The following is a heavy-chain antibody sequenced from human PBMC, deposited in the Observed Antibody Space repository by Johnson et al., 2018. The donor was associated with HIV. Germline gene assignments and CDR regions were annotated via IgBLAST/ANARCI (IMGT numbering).Heavy chain of an antibody. CDR3: AKAFSTFHDAFDI. Sequence: QVQLVESGGGLVQPGGSLRFSCAVSGFTFSSYAMSWVRQAPGKGLEWVAFIRYDGSNKYYADSVKGRFTISRDNSKNTLFLQMNSLRAEDTAVYFCAKAFSTFHDAFDIWGQGTMVTVSS. CDR2: IRYDGSNK. CDR1: GFTFSSYA. D-gene: IGHD2/OR15-2a*01. J-gene: IGHJ3*02. V-gene: IGHV3-30*02.